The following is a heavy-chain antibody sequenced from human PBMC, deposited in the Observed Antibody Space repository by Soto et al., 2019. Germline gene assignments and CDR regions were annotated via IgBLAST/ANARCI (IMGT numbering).Heavy chain of an antibody. D-gene: IGHD4-17*01. J-gene: IGHJ3*02. CDR2: VSAYNGNT. CDR3: ASVTTLGGAFDI. Sequence: QVQLVQSGAEVKKPGASVKVSCKASGYTFTSYGISWVRQAPGQGLEWMGWVSAYNGNTNYAQKLQGRVTMTTDTCMSTAYMGLRSLRSDDTAVYYCASVTTLGGAFDIWGQGTMVTVSS. CDR1: GYTFTSYG. V-gene: IGHV1-18*01.